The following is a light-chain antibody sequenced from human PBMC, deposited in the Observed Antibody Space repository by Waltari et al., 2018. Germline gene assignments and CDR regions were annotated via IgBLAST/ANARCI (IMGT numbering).Light chain of an antibody. J-gene: IGKJ3*01. CDR3: QRYNSAPFT. CDR2: AAS. Sequence: QWYQRKVPKLLSYAASTLQSGVPSRFSGSGSGTDFTLTINSLQPEDVATYYCQRYNSAPFTFGPGTKVDIK. V-gene: IGKV1-27*01.